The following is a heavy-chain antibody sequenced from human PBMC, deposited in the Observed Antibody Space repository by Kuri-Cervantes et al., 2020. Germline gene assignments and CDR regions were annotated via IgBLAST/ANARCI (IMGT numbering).Heavy chain of an antibody. V-gene: IGHV5-51*01. Sequence: GGSLRLSCKGSGYSFTSYWIGWVRQMPGKGLEWMGIIYPGDSDTRYSPSFQGQVTISADKSISTAYLQWSSLKASDTAMYYCATLGYCSGGSCGDFDYWGQGTLVTVSS. J-gene: IGHJ4*02. D-gene: IGHD2-15*01. CDR3: ATLGYCSGGSCGDFDY. CDR1: GYSFTSYW. CDR2: IYPGDSDT.